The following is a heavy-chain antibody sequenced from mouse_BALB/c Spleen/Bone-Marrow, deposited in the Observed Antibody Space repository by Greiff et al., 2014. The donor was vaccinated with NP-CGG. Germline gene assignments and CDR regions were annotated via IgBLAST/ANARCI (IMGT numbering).Heavy chain of an antibody. CDR3: ARGGPTTVRFAY. V-gene: IGHV1-82*01. CDR1: GYAFSSSW. CDR2: IYPGDGDT. J-gene: IGHJ3*01. Sequence: QVTLKESGPELVKPGASVKISCKASGYAFSSSWMNWVKQRPGQGLEWIGRIYPGDGDTKYNGKFKGKATLTADKSSSTAYMQLSSLTSVDSAVYFCARGGPTTVRFAYRGQGTLVTVSA. D-gene: IGHD1-1*01.